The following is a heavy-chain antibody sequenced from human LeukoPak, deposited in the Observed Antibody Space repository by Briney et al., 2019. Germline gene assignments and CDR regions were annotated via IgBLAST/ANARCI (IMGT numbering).Heavy chain of an antibody. J-gene: IGHJ5*02. D-gene: IGHD2-21*01. CDR3: ARIRIPLNWFDP. V-gene: IGHV4-39*07. Sequence: SETLSLTCTVSGYSISSSSYYWGWIRQPPGKGLEWIGSIYYSGSTYYNPSLKSRVTISVDTSKNQFSLKLSSVTAADTAVYYCARIRIPLNWFDPWGQGTLVTVSS. CDR1: GYSISSSSYY. CDR2: IYYSGST.